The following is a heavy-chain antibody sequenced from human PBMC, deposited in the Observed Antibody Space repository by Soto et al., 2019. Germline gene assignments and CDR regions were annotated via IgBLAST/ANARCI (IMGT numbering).Heavy chain of an antibody. J-gene: IGHJ6*02. V-gene: IGHV3-30*18. CDR2: ISYDGSNK. Sequence: VGSLRLSCAASGFTFSSYGMHWVRQAPGKGLEWVAVISYDGSNKYYADSVKGRFTISRDNSKNTLYLQMNSLRAEDTAVYYCAKDMTYYDFWSGYYRDYYYYGMDVWGQGTTVTVSS. CDR3: AKDMTYYDFWSGYYRDYYYYGMDV. CDR1: GFTFSSYG. D-gene: IGHD3-3*01.